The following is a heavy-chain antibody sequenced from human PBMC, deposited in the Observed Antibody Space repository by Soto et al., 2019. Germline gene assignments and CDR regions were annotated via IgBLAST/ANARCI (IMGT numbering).Heavy chain of an antibody. CDR2: INADGSQK. Sequence: GGSLRVSCAASGFNFSTCSMSWVRQAPGKGLEWVPNINADGSQKKYVYSVKGRFTISRDNSKNSLYLKMSSLRAEDTALYHCALRNWLHXWGQATMVTVSX. D-gene: IGHD5-12*01. J-gene: IGHJ4*02. V-gene: IGHV3-7*01. CDR1: GFNFSTCS. CDR3: ALRNWLHX.